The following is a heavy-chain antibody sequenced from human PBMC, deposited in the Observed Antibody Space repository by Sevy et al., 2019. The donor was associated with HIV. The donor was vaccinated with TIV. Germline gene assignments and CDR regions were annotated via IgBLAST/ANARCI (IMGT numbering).Heavy chain of an antibody. V-gene: IGHV4-39*01. J-gene: IGHJ4*02. CDR3: ARQAARLDYYFDY. D-gene: IGHD6-25*01. CDR2: IYYSGST. CDR1: GGSISSSSYY. Sequence: SETLSLTCTVSGGSISSSSYYWGWIRQPPGKGLEWIGSIYYSGSTYYNPSLKSRVTISVDTSKNQFSLKLSSVTAADTAVYYCARQAARLDYYFDYWGQGTLVTVSS.